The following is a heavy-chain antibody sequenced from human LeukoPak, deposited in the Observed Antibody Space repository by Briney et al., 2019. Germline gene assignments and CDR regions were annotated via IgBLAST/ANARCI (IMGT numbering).Heavy chain of an antibody. CDR3: AMLGVIPD. V-gene: IGHV1-18*01. J-gene: IGHJ1*01. D-gene: IGHD2-21*01. CDR1: GYTFTSYG. CDR2: ISAYNGNT. Sequence: ASVKVSCKASGYTFTSYGISWVRQAPGQGLEWMGWISAYNGNTNYAHKFQGRVILTADKSTSTAYMELTSLRSEDTAVYYCAMLGVIPDWGQGTLITVSS.